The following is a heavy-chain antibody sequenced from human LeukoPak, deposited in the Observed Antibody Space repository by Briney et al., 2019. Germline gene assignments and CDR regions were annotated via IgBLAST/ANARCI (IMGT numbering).Heavy chain of an antibody. V-gene: IGHV1-18*01. J-gene: IGHJ4*02. CDR2: ISPYNGNT. D-gene: IGHD2-21*02. CDR3: ARWGGGDGNVDY. CDR1: GYTFTHYV. Sequence: ASVKVSCKTSGYTFTHYVISWVRQAPGQGLEWMGRISPYNGNTKYAQKLQGRVTMTRNTSISTAYMELSSLRSEDTAVYYCARWGGGDGNVDYWGQGTLVTVSS.